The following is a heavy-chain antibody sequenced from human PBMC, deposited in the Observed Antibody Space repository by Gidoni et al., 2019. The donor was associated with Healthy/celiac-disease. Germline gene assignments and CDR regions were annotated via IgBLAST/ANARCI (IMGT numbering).Heavy chain of an antibody. Sequence: QVQLVQSGAEVQKPGSSVKVSCEASGGTFSSYAISWVRQAPGQGLEWRGGIMPIVGTANYAQKFQGRVTMTADESTSTAYMELSSLRSEDTAVYYCAREVTIFGVGPRGHYYYGMDVWGQGTTVTVSS. CDR2: IMPIVGTA. J-gene: IGHJ6*02. CDR3: AREVTIFGVGPRGHYYYGMDV. D-gene: IGHD3-3*01. CDR1: GGTFSSYA. V-gene: IGHV1-69*01.